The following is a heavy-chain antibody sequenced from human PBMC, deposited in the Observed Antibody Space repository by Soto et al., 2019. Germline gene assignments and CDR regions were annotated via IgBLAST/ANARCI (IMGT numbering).Heavy chain of an antibody. D-gene: IGHD3-3*01. CDR3: ARGGGGITIFGVVIRYYFDY. J-gene: IGHJ4*02. V-gene: IGHV4-59*01. CDR1: GGSISSYY. CDR2: IYYSGST. Sequence: PSETLSLTCIVSGGSISSYYWSWIRQPPGKGLEWIGYIYYSGSTNYNPSLKSRVTISVDTSKNQFSLKLSSVTAADTAVYYCARGGGGITIFGVVIRYYFDYWGQVTLVTVSS.